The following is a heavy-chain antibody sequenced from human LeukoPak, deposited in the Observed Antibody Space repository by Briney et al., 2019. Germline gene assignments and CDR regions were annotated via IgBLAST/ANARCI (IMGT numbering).Heavy chain of an antibody. CDR3: ARGGSYYGYFDY. CDR1: GGSISSYY. V-gene: IGHV4-59*01. D-gene: IGHD1-26*01. CDR2: IYYSGST. Sequence: SEALSLTCTVSGGSISSYYWSWIRQPPGKGLEWIGYIYYSGSTNYNPSLKSRVTISINASKNRFSLKLSSVTAADTAVYYCARGGSYYGYFDYWGQGTLVTVSS. J-gene: IGHJ4*02.